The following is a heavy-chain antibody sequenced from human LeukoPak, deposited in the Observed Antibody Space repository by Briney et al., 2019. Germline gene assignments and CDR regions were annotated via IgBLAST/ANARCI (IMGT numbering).Heavy chain of an antibody. CDR3: ARDSVRDPLGMVRGVIQLIYYYGMDV. J-gene: IGHJ6*02. V-gene: IGHV4-4*07. CDR1: GGSISSYY. Sequence: SETLSLTCTVSGGSISSYYWSWIRQPAGKGLEWIGRIYTSGSTNYNPSLKSRVTTSVDTSKNQFSLKLSSVTAADTAVYYCARDSVRDPLGMVRGVIQLIYYYGMDVWGQGTTVTVSS. D-gene: IGHD3-10*01. CDR2: IYTSGST.